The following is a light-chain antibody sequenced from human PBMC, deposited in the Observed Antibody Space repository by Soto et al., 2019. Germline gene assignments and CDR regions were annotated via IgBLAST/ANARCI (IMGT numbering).Light chain of an antibody. CDR1: STDFENYNL. CDR2: EGT. CDR3: SSYAGSSARVV. V-gene: IGLV2-23*01. Sequence: QSALTQPASVSGSPGQSITISCTRSSTDFENYNLVSWYQHCPDKAPKLIIYEGTKRPSEISDRFSGSESDTTASLSISVLQPEDEADYYCSSYAGSSARVVFGGGTKLTVL. J-gene: IGLJ2*01.